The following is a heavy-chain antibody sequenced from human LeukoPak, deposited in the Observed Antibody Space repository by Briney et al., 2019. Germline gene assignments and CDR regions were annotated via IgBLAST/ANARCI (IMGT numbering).Heavy chain of an antibody. CDR3: ARVGYCSSTSCYNWFDP. D-gene: IGHD2-2*01. CDR2: INHSGST. CDR1: GGSFSGYY. V-gene: IGHV4-34*01. Sequence: ASETLSLTCAVYGGSFSGYYWSWIRQPPGKGLEWIGEINHSGSTNYNPSLKSQVTISVDTSKNQFSLKLSSVTAADTAVYYCARVGYCSSTSCYNWFDPWGQGTLVTVSS. J-gene: IGHJ5*02.